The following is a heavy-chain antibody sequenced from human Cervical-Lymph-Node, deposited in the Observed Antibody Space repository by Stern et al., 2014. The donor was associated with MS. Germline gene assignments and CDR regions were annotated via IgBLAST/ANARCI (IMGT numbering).Heavy chain of an antibody. Sequence: EVQLVESGGGLVQPGGSLRLSCAASGFTFRTYWMHWVRQAPGKGLACVSRINSDGSHTNYADSVKGRFAISRDHARNPLYLQMNGLRADDTAVYYCVRGTSDWPGVDYWGQGTLVTVSA. D-gene: IGHD2-21*02. CDR3: VRGTSDWPGVDY. CDR2: INSDGSHT. V-gene: IGHV3-74*02. J-gene: IGHJ4*02. CDR1: GFTFRTYW.